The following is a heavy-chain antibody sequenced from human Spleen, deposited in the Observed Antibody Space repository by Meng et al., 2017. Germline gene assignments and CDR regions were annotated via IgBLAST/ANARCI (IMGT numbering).Heavy chain of an antibody. CDR1: GYTFTGYY. Sequence: ASVKVSCKASGYTFTGYYMHWVRQAPGQGLEWMGWINPNSGGTNYAQKFQGRVTMTRDTSISTAYMELSRLRSDDTAVYYCAVLQGCGGDCYMWDHFDYCEQAMLTVSS. V-gene: IGHV1-2*02. D-gene: IGHD2-21*02. CDR3: AVLQGCGGDCYMWDHFDY. CDR2: INPNSGGT. J-gene: IGHJ4*01.